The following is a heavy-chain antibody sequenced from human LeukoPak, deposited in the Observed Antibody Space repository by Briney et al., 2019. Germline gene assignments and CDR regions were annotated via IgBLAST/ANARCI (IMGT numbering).Heavy chain of an antibody. CDR2: IRYDGIVK. D-gene: IGHD6-19*01. CDR1: GFSFSSYG. CDR3: AKGGNSGWNFVDY. Sequence: GGSLRLSCAPSGFSFSSYGMHWVRQAPGKGLEWVAFIRYDGIVKHYADSVKGRLTISRDNAKNTLFVQMNNLRGEDTAVYYCAKGGNSGWNFVDYWGQGTLVTVSS. V-gene: IGHV3-30*02. J-gene: IGHJ4*02.